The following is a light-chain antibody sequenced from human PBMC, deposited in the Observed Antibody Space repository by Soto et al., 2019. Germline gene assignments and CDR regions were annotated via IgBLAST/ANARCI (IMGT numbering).Light chain of an antibody. Sequence: DIQMTQSPSFVSASVGDRVTITCRASQGISSWLAWYQHKPGRAPKLLIHAASSLESGVPSRFRGSVSGTDFTLTMSSLQPEDVATYYCQQTTRFPLNFGGGTKVEIK. CDR2: AAS. CDR3: QQTTRFPLN. CDR1: QGISSW. J-gene: IGKJ4*01. V-gene: IGKV1-12*01.